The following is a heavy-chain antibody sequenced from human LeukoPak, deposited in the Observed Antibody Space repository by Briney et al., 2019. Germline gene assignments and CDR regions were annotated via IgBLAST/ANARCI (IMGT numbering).Heavy chain of an antibody. CDR3: ARSPTEELLWFGELRYYYYYMDV. D-gene: IGHD3-10*01. V-gene: IGHV6-1*01. Sequence: SQTLSLTCAISGDSVSSNSAAWSWVRQSPSRGLEWLGRTYYRSKWYNDYAVSVKSRITINPDTSKNQFSLQLNSVTPEDTAVYYCARSPTEELLWFGELRYYYYYMDVWGKGTTVTVSS. J-gene: IGHJ6*03. CDR1: GDSVSSNSAA. CDR2: TYYRSKWYN.